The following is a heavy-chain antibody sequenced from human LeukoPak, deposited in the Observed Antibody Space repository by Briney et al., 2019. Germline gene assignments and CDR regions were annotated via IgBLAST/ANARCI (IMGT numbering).Heavy chain of an antibody. V-gene: IGHV1-2*02. CDR1: GYTFTGYY. J-gene: IGHJ4*02. CDR2: INPNSGGT. CDR3: ARRGGSLVFDY. Sequence: ASVKVSFKASGYTFTGYYMHWVRQAPGQGLEWMGWINPNSGGTNYAQKFQGRVTMTRDTSISTAYMELSSLTSEDTAIYYCARRGGSLVFDYWGQGTLVTVPS. D-gene: IGHD3-10*01.